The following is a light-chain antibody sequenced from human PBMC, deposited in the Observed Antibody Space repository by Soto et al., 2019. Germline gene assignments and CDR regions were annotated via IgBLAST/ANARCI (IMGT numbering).Light chain of an antibody. CDR2: AAS. Sequence: AIRMTQSPSSFSASTGDRVTITCRASQGISSYLAWYQQKPWKAPKLLIYAASTLQSGVPSRFSGSGSGTDFTLTISCLQSEDFATSYCQQYYSYPPTFGQGTKLEIK. J-gene: IGKJ2*01. CDR1: QGISSY. V-gene: IGKV1-8*01. CDR3: QQYYSYPPT.